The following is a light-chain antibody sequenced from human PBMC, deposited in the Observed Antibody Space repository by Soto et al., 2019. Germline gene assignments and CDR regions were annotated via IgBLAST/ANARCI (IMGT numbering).Light chain of an antibody. CDR1: QGISSY. CDR2: AAS. CDR3: EQLNDFPIT. J-gene: IGKJ5*01. V-gene: IGKV1-9*01. Sequence: DIQLTQSPSFLSASVGDRVTITCRASQGISSYLAWYQQKPGKAPKFLIYAASILQSGVPSRFSGSGSGTEFSLTISSLQLEDFATYYCEQLNDFPITFGQGTRLEVK.